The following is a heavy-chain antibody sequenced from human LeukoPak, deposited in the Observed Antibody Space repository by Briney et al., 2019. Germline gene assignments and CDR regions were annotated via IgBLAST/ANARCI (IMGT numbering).Heavy chain of an antibody. V-gene: IGHV3-66*01. CDR2: IYSGGST. J-gene: IGHJ3*02. D-gene: IGHD1-26*01. CDR1: GFTFSDYY. CDR3: ARGELGGAFDT. Sequence: PGGSLRLSCAVSGFTFSDYYMSWVRQAPGKGLEWVSVIYSGGSTYYADSVKGRFTISRDNSKNTLYLQMNSLRAEDTAVYYCARGELGGAFDTWGQGTMVTVSS.